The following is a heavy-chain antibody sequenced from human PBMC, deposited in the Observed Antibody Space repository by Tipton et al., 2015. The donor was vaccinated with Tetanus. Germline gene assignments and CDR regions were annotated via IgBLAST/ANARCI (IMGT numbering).Heavy chain of an antibody. CDR2: IDPNSGGT. J-gene: IGHJ6*02. CDR1: GYTFTGYY. D-gene: IGHD3-22*01. CDR3: ARDRGDYIYYGMDV. V-gene: IGHV1-2*02. Sequence: QVQLVQSGAEVKKPGASVKVSCKASGYTFTGYYIYWVRQAPGQGLEWMGWIDPNSGGTVYAQKFQGRVTMTRDTSISTAYMELRSRRSDDTAGYYCARDRGDYIYYGMDVWGPGTTVTVS.